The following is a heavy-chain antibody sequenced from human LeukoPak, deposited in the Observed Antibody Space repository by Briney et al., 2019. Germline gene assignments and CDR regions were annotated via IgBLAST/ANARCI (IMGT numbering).Heavy chain of an antibody. Sequence: SXTXSLTCAISGDSVSSNSAAWNWIRQSPSRGLEWLGRTYYRSKWYNDYAVSVKSLITITPDTSKNQFSLQLNSVTPEDTAVYYCARDAEGYSSSWYYWFDPWGQGTXXXVSS. CDR3: ARDAEGYSSSWYYWFDP. V-gene: IGHV6-1*01. J-gene: IGHJ5*02. D-gene: IGHD6-13*01. CDR2: TYYRSKWYN. CDR1: GDSVSSNSAA.